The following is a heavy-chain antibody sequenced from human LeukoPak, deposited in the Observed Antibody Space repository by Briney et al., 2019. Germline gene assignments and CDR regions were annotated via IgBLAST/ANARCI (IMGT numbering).Heavy chain of an antibody. CDR3: ARDVDTATDQINDY. CDR2: GSTYNGNT. D-gene: IGHD5-18*01. V-gene: IGHV1-18*04. J-gene: IGHJ4*02. CDR1: GYTFTSHG. Sequence: ASVKVSCKASGYTFTSHGISWVRQSPGQGLEWMGGGSTYNGNTNYVPKYQGRVTMTTDTSTSTACMELRSLRSDDTAVYYCARDVDTATDQINDYWGQGTLVTVSS.